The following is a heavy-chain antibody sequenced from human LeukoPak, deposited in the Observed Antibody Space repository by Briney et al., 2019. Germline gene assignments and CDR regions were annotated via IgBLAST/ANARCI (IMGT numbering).Heavy chain of an antibody. CDR2: INHSGST. D-gene: IGHD4-17*01. Sequence: SETLSLTCAVYGGSLSGYYWSWIRQPPGKGLEWIGEINHSGSTNYNPSLKSRVTISVDTSKNQFSLKLSSVTAADTAVYYCASTAMTTVTTSWFDPWGQGPLVTVSS. CDR1: GGSLSGYY. V-gene: IGHV4-34*01. J-gene: IGHJ5*02. CDR3: ASTAMTTVTTSWFDP.